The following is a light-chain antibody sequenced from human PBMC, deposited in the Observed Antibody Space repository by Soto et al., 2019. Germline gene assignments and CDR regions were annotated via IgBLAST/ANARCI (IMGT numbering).Light chain of an antibody. CDR2: GAS. V-gene: IGKV3-15*01. Sequence: ERVMTQSPATLSVSPGERATLSCRASQSVSSNLAWYQQKPGQGPRLLIYGASTRATGIPARSSGSGSGTEFTLTISSLQSEDFAVYYCQQYNKWPLTFGQGTKV. J-gene: IGKJ1*01. CDR3: QQYNKWPLT. CDR1: QSVSSN.